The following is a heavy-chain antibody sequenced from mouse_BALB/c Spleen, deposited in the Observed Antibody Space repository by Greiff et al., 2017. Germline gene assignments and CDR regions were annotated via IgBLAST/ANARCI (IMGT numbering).Heavy chain of an antibody. J-gene: IGHJ4*01. V-gene: IGHV5-2*01. D-gene: IGHD2-14*01. CDR3: ARQGYRYDGAMDY. CDR2: INSDGGST. Sequence: EVKLMESGGGLVQPGESLKLSCESNEYEFPSHDMSWVRKTPEKRLELVAAINSDGGSTYYPDTMEGRFIISRDNTKKTLYLQMSSLRSEDTALYYCARQGYRYDGAMDYWGQGTSVTVSS. CDR1: EYEFPSHD.